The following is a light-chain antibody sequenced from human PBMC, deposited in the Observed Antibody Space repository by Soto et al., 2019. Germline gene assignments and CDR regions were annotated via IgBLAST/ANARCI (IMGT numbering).Light chain of an antibody. J-gene: IGLJ3*02. CDR3: SSYTSTSTWV. V-gene: IGLV2-14*01. Sequence: QSALTQPASVSGSPGQSITISCTGTSSDVGSHNLVSWHQQHPGKAPKFMLYGVNKRPSGLSNRFSGSKSGNTAPLAISGLGAEDEGEYDCSSYTSTSTWVFGGGTKRTV. CDR2: GVN. CDR1: SSDVGSHNL.